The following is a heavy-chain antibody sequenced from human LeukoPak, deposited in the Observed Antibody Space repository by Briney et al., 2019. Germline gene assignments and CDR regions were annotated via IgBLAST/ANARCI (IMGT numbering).Heavy chain of an antibody. J-gene: IGHJ4*02. D-gene: IGHD4-23*01. Sequence: GASVKVSCKASGYTFTGYYIHWVRQAPGQGLEWMGWINPHSGGTNYAQKFQGGVTMTRDTSITTAYMELSSLRSDDTAVYYCARQGYSGHSQGAADYWGQGTLITVSS. CDR3: ARQGYSGHSQGAADY. CDR1: GYTFTGYY. V-gene: IGHV1-2*02. CDR2: INPHSGGT.